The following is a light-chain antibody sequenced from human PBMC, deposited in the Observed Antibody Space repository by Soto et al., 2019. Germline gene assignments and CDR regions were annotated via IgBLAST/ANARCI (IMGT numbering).Light chain of an antibody. CDR1: QSVGSK. J-gene: IGKJ4*01. CDR2: GAF. CDR3: QQYNDWPPRRLT. V-gene: IGKV3-15*01. Sequence: EVVMTQSPATLSVSPGERATLSCRASQSVGSKLAWYQQKPGQAPRLLIYGAFTRATDIPARFSGSGSGTEFTLTISSLQSEDLAVYYCQQYNDWPPRRLTFGVGTKVEIK.